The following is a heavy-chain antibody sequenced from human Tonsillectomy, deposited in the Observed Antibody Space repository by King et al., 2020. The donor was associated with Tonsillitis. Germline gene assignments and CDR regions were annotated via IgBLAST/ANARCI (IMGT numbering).Heavy chain of an antibody. J-gene: IGHJ3*02. V-gene: IGHV3-7*01. CDR1: GFTFSRNW. CDR3: VRDHSPANSGNYYDAFDI. CDR2: IRPDGSLT. D-gene: IGHD1-26*01. Sequence: DVQLVESGGALVQPGGSLRLACAASGFTFSRNWMTWVRQAPGKGLEWVANIRPDGSLTHYLDSVKDRFTISRDNAKSSLYLQMNSLRAEDTAVYFCVRDHSPANSGNYYDAFDIWGQGTMVTVSS.